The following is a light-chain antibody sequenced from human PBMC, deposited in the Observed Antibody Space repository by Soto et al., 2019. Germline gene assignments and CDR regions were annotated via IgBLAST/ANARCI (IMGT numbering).Light chain of an antibody. V-gene: IGKV1-9*01. CDR3: QQLNSYPLT. J-gene: IGKJ5*01. CDR2: PAS. CDR1: QGISSY. Sequence: DIQLTQSPSFLSASVGDRVTITCRASQGISSYLAWYQQKPGKAPKLLIYPASTLQSGVPSSFSGSGSGTEFTLTISSLQPEDFATYYCQQLNSYPLTFGQGTRLEIK.